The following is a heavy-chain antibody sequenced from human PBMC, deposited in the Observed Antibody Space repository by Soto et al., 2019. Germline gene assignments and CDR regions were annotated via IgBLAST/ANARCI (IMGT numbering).Heavy chain of an antibody. CDR3: AKECRGGHDFWSGYYCYYYSGMDV. J-gene: IGHJ6*02. Sequence: QVQLVESGGGVVQPGRSLRLSCAASGFTFSSYGMHWVRQAPGKGLEWVAVISCDGSNKYYADSVKGRFTISRDNSKNTLYLQMNSLRAEETDVYYCAKECRGGHDFWSGYYCYYYSGMDVWGQGTTVTVSS. CDR1: GFTFSSYG. V-gene: IGHV3-30*18. CDR2: ISCDGSNK. D-gene: IGHD3-3*01.